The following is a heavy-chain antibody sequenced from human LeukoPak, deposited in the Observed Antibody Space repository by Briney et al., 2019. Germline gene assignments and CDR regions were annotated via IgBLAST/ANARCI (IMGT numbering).Heavy chain of an antibody. V-gene: IGHV5-51*01. CDR2: IYPGDSDT. CDR3: ARHYYGSGSYSVPIY. J-gene: IGHJ4*02. Sequence: GESLKISCKGSGYSFTSYWIGWVRQMPGKGLEWMGIIYPGDSDTRYSLSFQGQVTISADKSISTAYLQWSSLKASDTAMYYCARHYYGSGSYSVPIYWGQGTLVTVSS. D-gene: IGHD3-10*01. CDR1: GYSFTSYW.